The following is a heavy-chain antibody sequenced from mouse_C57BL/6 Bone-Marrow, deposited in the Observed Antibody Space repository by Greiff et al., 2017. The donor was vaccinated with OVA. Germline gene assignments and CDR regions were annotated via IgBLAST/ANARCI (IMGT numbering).Heavy chain of an antibody. V-gene: IGHV1-50*01. D-gene: IGHD2-4*01. CDR3: ARGIYYDYDGDY. CDR2: IDPSDSDT. CDR1: GYTFTSYW. Sequence: VHLVESGAELVKPGASVKLSCKASGYTFTSYWMQWVKQRPGQGLAWIGEIDPSDSDTNYNQKFKGKATLTVDTSSRTAYMQLSSLTSEDSAVYDCARGIYYDYDGDYWGRGTAPTVSS. J-gene: IGHJ2*01.